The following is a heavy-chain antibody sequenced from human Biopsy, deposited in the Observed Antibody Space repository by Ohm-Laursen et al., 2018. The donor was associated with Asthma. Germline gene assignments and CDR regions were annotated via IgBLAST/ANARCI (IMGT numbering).Heavy chain of an antibody. CDR2: ISPIFGRV. D-gene: IGHD3-9*01. Sequence: SVKVSCKASGDTFGSYAISWVRQAPGQGLEWMGGISPIFGRVNYAQKFEGRATITADLFTRTAYMELSSLRSEDTAVYYCARTYYDFLTGQVNDAFAIWGQGTLVTVSS. J-gene: IGHJ3*02. CDR1: GDTFGSYA. V-gene: IGHV1-69*13. CDR3: ARTYYDFLTGQVNDAFAI.